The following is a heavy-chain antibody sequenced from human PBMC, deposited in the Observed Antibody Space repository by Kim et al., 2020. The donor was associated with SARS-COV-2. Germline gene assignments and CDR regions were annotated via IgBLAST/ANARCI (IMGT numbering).Heavy chain of an antibody. Sequence: SETLSLTCTVSGGSISSGGYYWSWIRQHPGKGLEWIGYIYYSGSTYYNPSLKSRVTISVDTSKNQFSLKLSSVTAADTAVYYCARDPGYGSGSYYNVNWFDPWGQGTLVTVSS. CDR2: IYYSGST. D-gene: IGHD3-10*01. J-gene: IGHJ5*02. CDR1: GGSISSGGYY. CDR3: ARDPGYGSGSYYNVNWFDP. V-gene: IGHV4-31*03.